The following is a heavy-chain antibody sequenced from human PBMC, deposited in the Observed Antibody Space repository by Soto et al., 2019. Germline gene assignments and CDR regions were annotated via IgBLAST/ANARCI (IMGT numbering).Heavy chain of an antibody. CDR2: ISNDGDNQ. J-gene: IGHJ5*02. D-gene: IGHD6-13*01. CDR3: EREGPIPAAGNNWFDP. Sequence: QVQLVESGGGVVQPGRSLRLSCAASGFTFSTYAMYWVRQSPDKGLEWVAVISNDGDNQNYGDSVRGRFTISRDNSKDTLYLQMNSLRPEATAMQSCEREGPIPAAGNNWFDPWGQGTLVTVSS. V-gene: IGHV3-30-3*01. CDR1: GFTFSTYA.